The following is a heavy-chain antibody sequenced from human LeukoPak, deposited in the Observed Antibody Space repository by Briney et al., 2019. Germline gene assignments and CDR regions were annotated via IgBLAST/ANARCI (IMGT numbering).Heavy chain of an antibody. CDR3: ARRDGYNPFDY. CDR1: GFTFSSYA. J-gene: IGHJ4*02. D-gene: IGHD5-24*01. CDR2: ISGSGGST. V-gene: IGHV3-23*01. Sequence: GGSLRLSCAASGFTFSSYAMSWVRQAPGKGLEWVSAISGSGGSTYYADSVKGRFTVSRDNSKNTLYLQMNSLRAEDTAVYYCARRDGYNPFDYWGQGTLVTVSS.